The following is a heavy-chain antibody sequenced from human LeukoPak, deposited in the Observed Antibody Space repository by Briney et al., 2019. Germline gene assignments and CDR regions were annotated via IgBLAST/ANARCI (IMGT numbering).Heavy chain of an antibody. CDR3: ARDGSGRYYFDY. CDR2: MFHTGST. V-gene: IGHV4-59*01. CDR1: ADSITRYY. D-gene: IGHD3-10*01. J-gene: IGHJ4*02. Sequence: SETLSLTCSVSADSITRYYWSWIRQPPGKGLEWIGYMFHTGSTSYNPSLKSRVTLSMDTSKLQFSLKLTSVTAADTAVYYCARDGSGRYYFDYWGQGTLVTVSS.